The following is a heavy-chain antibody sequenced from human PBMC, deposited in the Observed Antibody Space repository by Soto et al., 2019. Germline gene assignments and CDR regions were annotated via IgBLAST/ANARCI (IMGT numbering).Heavy chain of an antibody. CDR2: ISPMFGAA. CDR3: AGQVQVHTPAFVY. CDR1: GGTFNTYA. J-gene: IGHJ4*02. Sequence: QVQLVQSGAEMKKPGSSVKVSCQSSGGTFNTYAMNWVRQAPGQGPEWMGDISPMFGAANYAPKFQGRVIITADDYTAPSHMQLSSLTSDAAALYCSAGQVQVHTPAFVYWGQGTLVTVSS. D-gene: IGHD3-10*01. V-gene: IGHV1-69*19.